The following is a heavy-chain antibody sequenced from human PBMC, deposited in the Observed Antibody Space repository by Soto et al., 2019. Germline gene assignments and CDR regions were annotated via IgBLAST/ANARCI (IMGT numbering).Heavy chain of an antibody. CDR2: ILPIFGTA. J-gene: IGHJ3*02. CDR1: GGTFSTSS. CDR3: ARGHEYGGNSDAYDI. D-gene: IGHD4-17*01. Sequence: QVQLVQSGAEVKKPGSSVKVSCKASGGTFSTSSINWLRQAPGQRPEWMGNILPIFGTADYAQKFRDRVTITADKSTNTAYMELRSLFSEDAAVYDCARGHEYGGNSDAYDIWGQGTVVTVSS. V-gene: IGHV1-69*14.